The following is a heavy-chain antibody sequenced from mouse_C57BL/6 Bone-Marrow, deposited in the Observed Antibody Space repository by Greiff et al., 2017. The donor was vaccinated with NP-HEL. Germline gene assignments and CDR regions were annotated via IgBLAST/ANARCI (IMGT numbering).Heavy chain of an antibody. J-gene: IGHJ1*03. CDR1: GYTFTDYN. CDR2: INPNNGGT. V-gene: IGHV1-22*01. CDR3: ARGGFYYYGSSPYWYFDV. D-gene: IGHD1-1*01. Sequence: VQLKESGPELVKPGASVKMSCKASGYTFTDYNMHWVKQSHGKSLEWIGYINPNNGGTSYNQKFKGKATLTVNKSSSTAYMELRSLTSEDSAVYYCARGGFYYYGSSPYWYFDVWGTGTTVTVSS.